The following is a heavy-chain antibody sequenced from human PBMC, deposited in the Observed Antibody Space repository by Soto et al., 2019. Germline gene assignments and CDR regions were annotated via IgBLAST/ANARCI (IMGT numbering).Heavy chain of an antibody. V-gene: IGHV4-31*03. D-gene: IGHD3-10*01. J-gene: IGHJ3*02. CDR2: IDYSGST. Sequence: QVQLQESGPGLVKPSQTLSLTCTVSGGSISSGGYFWSWIRQHPGKGLEWIGDIDYSGSTYSNPYIETRVTITVDTSKNQFSLKLSSVTAADTAVYYCAGDILLWFGELPPRAHEAFDIWGQGTMVTVSS. CDR1: GGSISSGGYF. CDR3: AGDILLWFGELPPRAHEAFDI.